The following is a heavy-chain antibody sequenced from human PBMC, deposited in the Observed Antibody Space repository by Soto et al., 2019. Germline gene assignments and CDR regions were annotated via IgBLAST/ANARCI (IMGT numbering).Heavy chain of an antibody. Sequence: QVQLVESGGGVVQPGRSLRLSCAASGLPFSTCGLHWVRQPPGKGLGWGAVISNDGSNKYYADSVKGRFTISRDNSKNTLYLQMNSLRAEDTAVYYCAKEWVYDSSGWSFDYWGQGTLVTVSS. V-gene: IGHV3-30*18. J-gene: IGHJ4*02. D-gene: IGHD3-22*01. CDR2: ISNDGSNK. CDR3: AKEWVYDSSGWSFDY. CDR1: GLPFSTCG.